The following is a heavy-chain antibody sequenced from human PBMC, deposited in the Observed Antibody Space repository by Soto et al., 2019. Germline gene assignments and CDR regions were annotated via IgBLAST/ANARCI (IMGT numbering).Heavy chain of an antibody. J-gene: IGHJ1*01. CDR2: INPSGGST. V-gene: IGHV1-46*01. Sequence: ASVKVSCKASGDTFAFYSINWVRQAPGQGLEWMGIINPSGGSTSYAQKFQGRVTMTRDTSTSTVYMELSSLRSEDTAVYYCARGPTSLLYFGWFPRPVLLAYCGQGSLVTGSS. CDR3: ARGPTSLLYFGWFPRPVLLAY. D-gene: IGHD3-9*01. CDR1: GDTFAFYS.